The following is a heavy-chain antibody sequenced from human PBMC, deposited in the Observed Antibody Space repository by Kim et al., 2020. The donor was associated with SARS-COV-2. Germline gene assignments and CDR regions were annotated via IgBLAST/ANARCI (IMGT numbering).Heavy chain of an antibody. CDR2: IYYSGST. CDR1: GGSISSGGYY. Sequence: SETLSLTCTVSGGSISSGGYYWSWIRQHPGKGLEWIGYIYYSGSTYYNPSLKSRVTISVDTSKNQFSLKLSSVTAADTAVYYCARVRSSYSDYWGQGTLVTVSS. CDR3: ARVRSSYSDY. D-gene: IGHD6-6*01. J-gene: IGHJ4*02. V-gene: IGHV4-31*03.